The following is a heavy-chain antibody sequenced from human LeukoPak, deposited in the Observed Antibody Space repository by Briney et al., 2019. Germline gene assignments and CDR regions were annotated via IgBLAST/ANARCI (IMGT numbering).Heavy chain of an antibody. CDR1: GFTFSSYA. CDR2: ISGSGGST. J-gene: IGHJ4*02. CDR3: AKDGEVAGFDY. Sequence: GGSLRLSCAASGFTFSSYAMSWVRQAPGKGLEWVLAISGSGGSTYYADSVKGRFTISRDNSKDTLYLQMNSLRAEDTAVYYCAKDGEVAGFDYWGQGTLVTVSS. V-gene: IGHV3-23*01. D-gene: IGHD6-19*01.